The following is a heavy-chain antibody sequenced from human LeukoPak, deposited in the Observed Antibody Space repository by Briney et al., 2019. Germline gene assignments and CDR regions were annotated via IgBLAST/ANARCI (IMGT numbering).Heavy chain of an antibody. D-gene: IGHD4-17*01. CDR1: GFTFDDYA. V-gene: IGHV3-9*01. CDR3: AKDRGVTTTYYFDY. CDR2: ISWNSGSI. Sequence: GGSLRLSCAASGFTFDDYAMHWVRQAPGKGLEWVSGISWNSGSIGYADSVKGRFTISRDNAKNSLYLQMNSLRAEDTALYYCAKDRGVTTTYYFDYWGQGTLVTVSS. J-gene: IGHJ4*02.